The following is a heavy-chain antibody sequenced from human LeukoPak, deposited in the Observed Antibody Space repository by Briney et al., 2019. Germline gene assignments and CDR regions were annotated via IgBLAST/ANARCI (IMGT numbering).Heavy chain of an antibody. CDR2: IYTSGST. CDR1: GGSISSSSYY. J-gene: IGHJ3*02. V-gene: IGHV4-39*07. Sequence: SETLSLTCTVSGGSISSSSYYWGWIRQPPGKGLEWIGRIYTSGSTNYNPSLKSRVTMSVDTSKNQFSLKLSSVTAADTAVYYCASTRGYSYGYTAFDIWGQGTMVTVSS. CDR3: ASTRGYSYGYTAFDI. D-gene: IGHD5-18*01.